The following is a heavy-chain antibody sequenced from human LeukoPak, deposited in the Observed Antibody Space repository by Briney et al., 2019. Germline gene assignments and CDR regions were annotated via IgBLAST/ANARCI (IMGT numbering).Heavy chain of an antibody. Sequence: GGSLSLPCATSGLTFSSYSMNWVRQAPGKGLEWVSYISTSSSTIYYADSVKGRFTISRDNAKYSLDLQMNSLRDEDTAVYYCARDQFGYYDILTGWVNYGMDVWGQGTTVTVSS. CDR3: ARDQFGYYDILTGWVNYGMDV. CDR1: GLTFSSYS. J-gene: IGHJ6*02. D-gene: IGHD3-9*01. CDR2: ISTSSSTI. V-gene: IGHV3-48*02.